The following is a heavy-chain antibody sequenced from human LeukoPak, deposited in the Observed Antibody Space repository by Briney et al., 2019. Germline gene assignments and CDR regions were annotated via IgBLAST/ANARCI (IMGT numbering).Heavy chain of an antibody. CDR2: IYYSGIT. CDR3: ARLWSSFDGFDI. D-gene: IGHD3-3*01. Sequence: SETLSLTCTVSGGSVSNNNFYWGWIRQSPGKGLEWIGIIYYSGITYYNPYLKSRVIMAVDTSKDQFSLQLNSVSAADTAVYYCARLWSSFDGFDIWGQGTMVTVSS. J-gene: IGHJ3*02. V-gene: IGHV4-39*01. CDR1: GGSVSNNNFY.